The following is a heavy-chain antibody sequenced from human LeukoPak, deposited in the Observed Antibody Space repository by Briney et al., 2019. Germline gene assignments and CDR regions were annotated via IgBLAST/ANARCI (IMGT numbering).Heavy chain of an antibody. J-gene: IGHJ4*02. D-gene: IGHD3-16*02. CDR1: GFTFSDYA. V-gene: IGHV3-23*01. CDR3: GRHDSFIPF. Sequence: PAGGSLRLSCAASGFTFSDYAMTWVRQAAAKGLEWVSSISDTGRRTYYTDSVKGRFTISRDDSKKAVYLEMSTLRVEDTAIYFCGRHDSFIPFWGQGTLVTVSS. CDR2: ISDTGRRT.